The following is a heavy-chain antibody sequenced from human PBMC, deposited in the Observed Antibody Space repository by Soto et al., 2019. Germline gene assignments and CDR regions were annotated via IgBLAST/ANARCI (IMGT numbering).Heavy chain of an antibody. CDR2: ISQSGNT. Sequence: SETLSLTCPVSGGSISSYYWSWIRQPAGKGLEWIGEISQSGNTNYSPSLKSRVSISIDTSKKQFSLNLASVSAADTAVYYCARAPKVSGSSQTRPDFWGQGTLVTVSS. CDR3: ARAPKVSGSSQTRPDF. J-gene: IGHJ4*02. D-gene: IGHD6-6*01. CDR1: GGSISSYY. V-gene: IGHV4-34*01.